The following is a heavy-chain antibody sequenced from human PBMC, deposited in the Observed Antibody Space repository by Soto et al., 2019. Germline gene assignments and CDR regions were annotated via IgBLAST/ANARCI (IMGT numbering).Heavy chain of an antibody. D-gene: IGHD2-21*02. Sequence: SETLCLTCAVYGGSFSGYYWTWIRQPPGKGLEWIGEINHSGTINFNPSLKSRLTISLDTSKKHFSLKLSSVADADTAAYYCARADRTLVTSYSLDVWGQGTTVTVSS. V-gene: IGHV4-34*01. CDR2: INHSGTI. J-gene: IGHJ6*02. CDR1: GGSFSGYY. CDR3: ARADRTLVTSYSLDV.